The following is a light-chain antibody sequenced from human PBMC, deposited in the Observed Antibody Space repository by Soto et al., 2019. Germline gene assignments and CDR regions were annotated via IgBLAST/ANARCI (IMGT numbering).Light chain of an antibody. J-gene: IGKJ1*01. CDR1: QSVSSSY. CDR2: SAS. CDR3: QQYGSSPWT. V-gene: IGKV3-20*01. Sequence: EIVLTQSPGTLSLSPGERATLSCRASQSVSSSYLAWYQQKPGQAPRPLIYSASSRAIGIPDRFSGSGSGTDVTLTISRLEPEDFAVYYCQQYGSSPWTFGQGTKVEIK.